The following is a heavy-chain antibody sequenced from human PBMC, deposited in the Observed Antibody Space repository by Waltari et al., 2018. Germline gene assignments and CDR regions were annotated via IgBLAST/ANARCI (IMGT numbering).Heavy chain of an antibody. Sequence: GESGAEVKKPGASVKVSCKASGYTFTSYGISWVRQAPGKGLEWMGWISAYNGNTNYAQKLQGRVTMTTDTSTSTAYMELRSLRSDDTAVYYCARGVRGGIAGATGWFDPWGQGTLVTVSS. V-gene: IGHV1-18*01. D-gene: IGHD1-26*01. CDR2: ISAYNGNT. J-gene: IGHJ5*02. CDR1: GYTFTSYG. CDR3: ARGVRGGIAGATGWFDP.